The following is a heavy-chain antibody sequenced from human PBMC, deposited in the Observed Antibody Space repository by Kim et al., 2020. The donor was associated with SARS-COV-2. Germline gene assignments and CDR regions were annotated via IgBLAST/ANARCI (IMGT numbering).Heavy chain of an antibody. CDR3: ARSAHFWSGHYLDF. D-gene: IGHD3-3*01. Sequence: ASVKVSCKASGYTFTDYYIHWARQAPGQGLEWMGWINPYSGDTNYAQKFQGRVTMTRDTSISTPYVELSSLRSDDTAVYYCARSAHFWSGHYLDFWGQGTLITVSS. J-gene: IGHJ4*02. CDR2: INPYSGDT. V-gene: IGHV1-2*02. CDR1: GYTFTDYY.